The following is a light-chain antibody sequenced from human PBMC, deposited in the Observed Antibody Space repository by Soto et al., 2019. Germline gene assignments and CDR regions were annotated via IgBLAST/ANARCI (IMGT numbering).Light chain of an antibody. CDR1: QTVRSN. V-gene: IGKV3-15*01. CDR3: QQYNDSPPT. Sequence: LAITPAAATLSVSPGERASLSGRASQTVRSNLAWYQQKPGQAPRLLIYGASNRATGIPARFSGSGSGTEFTLSIGSLQSEDFAVYYCQQYNDSPPTFGQGTKVDIK. CDR2: GAS. J-gene: IGKJ1*01.